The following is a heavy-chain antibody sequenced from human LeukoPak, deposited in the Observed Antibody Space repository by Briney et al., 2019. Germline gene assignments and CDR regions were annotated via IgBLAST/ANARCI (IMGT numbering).Heavy chain of an antibody. CDR3: HAYCGGDCSPRGAFDI. V-gene: IGHV3-23*01. CDR2: ISGSGGST. D-gene: IGHD2-21*02. J-gene: IGHJ3*02. Sequence: GGSLRLSCAASGFTFSSYAMSWVRQAPGKGLEWVSAISGSGGSTYYADSVKGRFTISRDNAKNTLYLQMNSLRAEDTAVYYCHAYCGGDCSPRGAFDIWGQGTMVTVSS. CDR1: GFTFSSYA.